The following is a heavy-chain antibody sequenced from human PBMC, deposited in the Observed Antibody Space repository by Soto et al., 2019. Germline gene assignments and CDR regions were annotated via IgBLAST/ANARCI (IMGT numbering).Heavy chain of an antibody. Sequence: QVQLQQWGAGLLKPSETLSLTCAVYGGSFSGYQWTWIRQTPGKGLEWIGEINDSGNINYNPSLKSRVTILVETAKNQSSLKLSSVTAADTAVYYCARGLILWFGELSRRGGYYYYMDVWGKGTTVTVSS. V-gene: IGHV4-34*01. D-gene: IGHD3-10*01. CDR3: ARGLILWFGELSRRGGYYYYMDV. CDR1: GGSFSGYQ. CDR2: INDSGNI. J-gene: IGHJ6*03.